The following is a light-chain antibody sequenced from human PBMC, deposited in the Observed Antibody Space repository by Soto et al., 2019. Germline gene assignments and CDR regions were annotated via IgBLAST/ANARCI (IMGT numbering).Light chain of an antibody. J-gene: IGKJ5*01. V-gene: IGKV3-11*01. CDR2: DAY. CDR1: QSFRGL. Sequence: EIVMTQSPPTLSFSPGERATLSCRASQSFRGLLAWYQQKPGQAPRLLIYDAYNRATGIPPRFSGSGSGTDFTLTISSLEPEDSAVYYCQQRHMWPITFGQGTRLEIK. CDR3: QQRHMWPIT.